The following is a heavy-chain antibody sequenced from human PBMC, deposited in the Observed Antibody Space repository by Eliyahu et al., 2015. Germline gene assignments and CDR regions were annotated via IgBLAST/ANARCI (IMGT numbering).Heavy chain of an antibody. Sequence: QVQLVQSGAEVKKXGASVXVSCXASGYXXTSYXMHWVRQAPGQGLEWMGIIXPSGGSTSYAQKFQGRVTMTRDTSTSTVYMELSSLRSEDTAVYYCARENYYGMDVWGQGTTVTVSS. J-gene: IGHJ6*02. CDR1: GYXXTSYX. V-gene: IGHV1-46*01. CDR3: ARENYYGMDV. CDR2: IXPSGGST.